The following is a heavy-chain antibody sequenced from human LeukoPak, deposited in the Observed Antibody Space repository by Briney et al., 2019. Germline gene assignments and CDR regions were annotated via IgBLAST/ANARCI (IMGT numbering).Heavy chain of an antibody. J-gene: IGHJ6*02. CDR1: GFSFSNYW. CDR2: INSDGSST. Sequence: GGSLRLSCAASGFSFSNYWMHWVRQAPGKGLVWVSRINSDGSSTSYADSVKGRFTISRDNAKNTLYLQMNSLRAEDTAVYYCARAGKRHCSSTSCYYYYGMDVWGQGTTVTVSS. D-gene: IGHD2-2*01. V-gene: IGHV3-74*01. CDR3: ARAGKRHCSSTSCYYYYGMDV.